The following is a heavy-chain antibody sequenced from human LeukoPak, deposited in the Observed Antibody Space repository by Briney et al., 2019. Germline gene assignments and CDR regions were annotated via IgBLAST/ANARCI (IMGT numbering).Heavy chain of an antibody. CDR1: GYTFTGYY. CDR3: AREGTGYSSSWRSGASVDY. V-gene: IGHV1-2*06. CDR2: INPNSGGT. J-gene: IGHJ4*02. D-gene: IGHD6-13*01. Sequence: GASVKVSCKASGYTFTGYYMHWVRQAPGRGLEWMGRINPNSGGTNYAQKFQGRVTMTRDTSISTAYMELSRLRSDDTAVYYCAREGTGYSSSWRSGASVDYWGQGTLVTVSS.